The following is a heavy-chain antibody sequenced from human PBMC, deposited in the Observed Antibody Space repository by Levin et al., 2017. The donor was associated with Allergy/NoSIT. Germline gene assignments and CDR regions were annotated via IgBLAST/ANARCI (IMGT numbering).Heavy chain of an antibody. CDR1: GFTFSSYA. V-gene: IGHV3-23*01. Sequence: PGGSLRLSCAASGFTFSSYAMNWVRQAPGKGLEWVSAISGSGGSTYYADSVKGRFTISRDNSNNTLYLQMNSLRAEDTAVYYCAKPPEDSSSWYYFDYWGQGTLVTVSS. D-gene: IGHD6-13*01. J-gene: IGHJ4*02. CDR3: AKPPEDSSSWYYFDY. CDR2: ISGSGGST.